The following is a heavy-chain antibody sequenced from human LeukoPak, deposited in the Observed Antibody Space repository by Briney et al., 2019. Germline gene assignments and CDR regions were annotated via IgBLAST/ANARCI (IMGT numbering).Heavy chain of an antibody. CDR3: AKYCGGDCYPHIDYYYYYYMDV. Sequence: GGSLRLSCAASGFTFSSYAMSWVRQAPGKGLEWVSAISGSGGSTYYADSVKGRFTISRDNSKNTLYLQMNSLRAEDTAVYYCAKYCGGDCYPHIDYYYYYYMDVWGKGTTVTVSS. D-gene: IGHD2-21*02. V-gene: IGHV3-23*01. CDR1: GFTFSSYA. CDR2: ISGSGGST. J-gene: IGHJ6*03.